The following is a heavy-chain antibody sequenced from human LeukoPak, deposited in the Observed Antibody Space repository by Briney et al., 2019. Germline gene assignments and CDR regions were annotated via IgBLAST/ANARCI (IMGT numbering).Heavy chain of an antibody. CDR1: GGTFSSYA. V-gene: IGHV1-69*13. CDR3: ARVVYGSGSYPYYYYYYMDV. D-gene: IGHD3-10*01. Sequence: SVKVSCKASGGTFSSYAISWVRQAPGQGLEWMGEIIPIFGTANYAQKFQGRVTITADESTSTAYMELSSLRSEDTAVYCCARVVYGSGSYPYYYYYYMDVWGKGTTVTISS. J-gene: IGHJ6*03. CDR2: IIPIFGTA.